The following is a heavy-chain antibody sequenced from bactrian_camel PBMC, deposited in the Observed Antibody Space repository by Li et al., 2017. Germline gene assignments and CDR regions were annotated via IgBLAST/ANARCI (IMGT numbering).Heavy chain of an antibody. Sequence: HVQLVESGGGSVQDGGSLTLSCELKGYTYSSYCLGWWRQVPGKEREAVAVCSSDGTTTSYAGSVQGRFTISQDNAKNTLYLQMNSLKPEDTAMYYCAAGGGNGAFCYTGERSMDYWGQGTQVTVS. CDR3: AAGGGNGAFCYTGERSMDY. CDR2: CSSDGTTT. CDR1: GYTYSSYC. D-gene: IGHD2*01. V-gene: IGHV3S6*01. J-gene: IGHJ4*01.